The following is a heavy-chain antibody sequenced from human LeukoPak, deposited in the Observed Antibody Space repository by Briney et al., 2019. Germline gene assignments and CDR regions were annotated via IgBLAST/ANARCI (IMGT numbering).Heavy chain of an antibody. D-gene: IGHD6-13*01. CDR3: ARRGIAAAGTGY. CDR1: GGSISSSSYY. Sequence: PSETLSLTCTVSGGSISSSSYYWGWIRQPPGKGLEWIGSIYYSGSTYYNPSLKSRVTISVDTPKNQFSLKLSSVTAADTAVYYCARRGIAAAGTGYWGQGTLVTVSS. CDR2: IYYSGST. J-gene: IGHJ4*02. V-gene: IGHV4-39*01.